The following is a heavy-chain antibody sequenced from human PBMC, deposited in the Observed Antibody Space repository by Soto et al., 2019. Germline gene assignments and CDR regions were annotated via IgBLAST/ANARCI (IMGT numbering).Heavy chain of an antibody. CDR3: AREGNYYDSSGYPSYDAFDI. V-gene: IGHV1-69*06. D-gene: IGHD3-22*01. CDR1: GGTFSSYA. CDR2: IIPIFGTA. J-gene: IGHJ3*02. Sequence: QVQLVQSGAEVKKPGSSVKVSCKASGGTFSSYAISWVRQAPGQGLEWMGGIIPIFGTANYAQKFQGRVTITADKSTSTAYMELSSLRSEDTAVYYCAREGNYYDSSGYPSYDAFDIWGQGTMVTVPS.